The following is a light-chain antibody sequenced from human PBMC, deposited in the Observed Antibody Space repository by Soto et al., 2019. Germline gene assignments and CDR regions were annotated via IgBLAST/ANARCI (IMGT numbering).Light chain of an antibody. CDR3: QTWDTGTNYI. V-gene: IGLV4-69*02. CDR1: SGHSSHA. J-gene: IGLJ1*01. Sequence: PVLTQSPSASASLGASVKLTCTLSSGHSSHAIAWHQQQPEKGPRYLMKLNSDGSHSKGDGIPDRFSGSSSGAERYLTISSLQSEDEADYYCQTWDTGTNYIFGTGTKVTVL. CDR2: LNSDGSH.